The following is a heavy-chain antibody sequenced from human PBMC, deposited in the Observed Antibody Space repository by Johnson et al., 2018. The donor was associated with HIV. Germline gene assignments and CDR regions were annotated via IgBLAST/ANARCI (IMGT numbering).Heavy chain of an antibody. V-gene: IGHV3-11*04. J-gene: IGHJ3*02. CDR3: AREQYGGNSNAGDGFDI. D-gene: IGHD4-23*01. CDR2: ISSSGSNI. CDR1: GFTFSDYY. Sequence: QVQLVESGGGLVKPGGSLRLSCAPSGFTFSDYYMSWMRQAPGQGLEWVSYISSSGSNIYKAASVKGRFTISRDNAKNSLYLQMNSLRAEDTAVYYCAREQYGGNSNAGDGFDIWGQGTMVTVSS.